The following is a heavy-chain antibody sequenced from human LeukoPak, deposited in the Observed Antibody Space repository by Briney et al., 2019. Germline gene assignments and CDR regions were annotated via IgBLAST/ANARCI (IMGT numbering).Heavy chain of an antibody. CDR1: GFTFSSYS. Sequence: GGSLRLSCAASGFTFSSYSMNWVRQAPGKGLEWVSSISSSSSYIYYADSVKGRFTISGDNAKNSLYLQMNSLRAEDTAVYYCARLGSRDAFDIWGQGTMVTVSS. D-gene: IGHD7-27*01. CDR2: ISSSSSYI. V-gene: IGHV3-21*01. CDR3: ARLGSRDAFDI. J-gene: IGHJ3*02.